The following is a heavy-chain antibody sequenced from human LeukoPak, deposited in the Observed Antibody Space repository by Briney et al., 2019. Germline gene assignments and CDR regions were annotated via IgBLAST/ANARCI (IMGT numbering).Heavy chain of an antibody. D-gene: IGHD6-13*01. Sequence: SETLSLTCTVSGYSISSGYSWGWIRQPPGKGLEWIGYSHYSGNTNYNPSLKSRVTISVDTAKNQFSLKLSSVTAADTAVYYCASRTDSSSTFYDWGQGTLVTVSS. J-gene: IGHJ4*02. CDR3: ASRTDSSSTFYD. CDR2: SHYSGNT. CDR1: GYSISSGYS. V-gene: IGHV4-61*01.